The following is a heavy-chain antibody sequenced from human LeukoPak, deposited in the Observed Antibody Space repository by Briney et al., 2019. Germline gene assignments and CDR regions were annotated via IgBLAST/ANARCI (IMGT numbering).Heavy chain of an antibody. V-gene: IGHV3-23*01. CDR3: AKLGRGECSGGDCYSWFDP. D-gene: IGHD2-21*02. Sequence: GGSLRLSCAASGITFSKYAMSWVRQAPGKGLEWVSTIDGSGGRTYYADSVKGRFTISRNNSENTLRLQMNSLRAEDTALYYCAKLGRGECSGGDCYSWFDPWGQGTLVTVSS. J-gene: IGHJ5*02. CDR1: GITFSKYA. CDR2: IDGSGGRT.